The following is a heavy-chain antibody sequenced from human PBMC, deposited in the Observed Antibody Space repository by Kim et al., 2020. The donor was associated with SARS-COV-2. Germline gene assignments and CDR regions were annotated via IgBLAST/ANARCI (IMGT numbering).Heavy chain of an antibody. CDR2: LSYSGST. CDR3: ARDNCSGGSCYSWVY. Sequence: LETLSLTCTVSGDSVSKNYWSWIRQPPGKGLQWIGYLSYSGSTNYNPSLQSRVTISIDTTKNQFSLKLSSVTAADTAIYYCARDNCSGGSCYSWVYWGQGTLATVSS. CDR1: GDSVSKNY. V-gene: IGHV4-59*02. J-gene: IGHJ4*02. D-gene: IGHD2-15*01.